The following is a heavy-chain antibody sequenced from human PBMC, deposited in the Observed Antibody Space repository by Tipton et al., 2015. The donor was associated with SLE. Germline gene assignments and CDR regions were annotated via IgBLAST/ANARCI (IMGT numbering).Heavy chain of an antibody. Sequence: TLSLTCTVSGGSISTYYWNWIRQSPGNSLEWIGHIFYSGSADYNPSLKKRATISVDTSKNQFSLKLSSVTAADTAVYYCAREPVYYYYYMDVWGKGVTVTVSS. CDR3: AREPVYYYYYMDV. CDR1: GGSISTYY. V-gene: IGHV4-59*12. J-gene: IGHJ6*03. CDR2: IFYSGSA.